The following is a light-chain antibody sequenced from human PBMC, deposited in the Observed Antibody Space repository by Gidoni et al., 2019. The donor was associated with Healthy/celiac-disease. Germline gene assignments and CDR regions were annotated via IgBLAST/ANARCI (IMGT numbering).Light chain of an antibody. CDR2: WAS. J-gene: IGKJ2*01. CDR3: QQYYSTSYT. Sequence: DLVMTQSPDSLAVSLGERATINCKSSQSVLYSSNNKNYLTWYQQKPGQPPKLLIYWASTRDSGVPDRCSGSGSGTDFTLTISSLQAEDVAVYYCQQYYSTSYTFXQXTKLEIK. CDR1: QSVLYSSNNKNY. V-gene: IGKV4-1*01.